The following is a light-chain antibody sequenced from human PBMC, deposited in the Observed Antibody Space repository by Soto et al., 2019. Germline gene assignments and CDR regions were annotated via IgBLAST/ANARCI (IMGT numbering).Light chain of an antibody. Sequence: EIVMTQSPGTLSVSPGERATLSCRASQSVSSNLAWYQQKPGQAPRLLIYGASTRATGIPVRFSGSGSGTEFTLTISNLQSEDFAVYYCQQYNSWPYTFGQGTKLEIK. CDR2: GAS. J-gene: IGKJ2*01. CDR3: QQYNSWPYT. V-gene: IGKV3-15*01. CDR1: QSVSSN.